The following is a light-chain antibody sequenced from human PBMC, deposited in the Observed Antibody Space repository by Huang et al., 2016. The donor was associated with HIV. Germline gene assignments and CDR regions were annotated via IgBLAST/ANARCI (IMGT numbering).Light chain of an antibody. CDR3: QQLRSYPLT. CDR2: GGS. V-gene: IGKV1-13*02. CDR1: QAIGHS. J-gene: IGKJ4*01. Sequence: AIQLTQSPSSVSASVGDRGTVTCRASQAIGHSLAWYQHKPGKAPKLLIYGGSILQSGVSPRFSGNGSGTDFILTISSLRSEDFATYFCQQLRSYPLTFGGGTDV.